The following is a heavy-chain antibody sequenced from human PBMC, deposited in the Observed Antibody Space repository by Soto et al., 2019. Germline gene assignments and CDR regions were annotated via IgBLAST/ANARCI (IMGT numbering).Heavy chain of an antibody. Sequence: VQLVESGGGVVQPGRSLRLSCAASGFTFSDYAMHCVRQSPGKGLEWVAVVSHDGRNTHYADSVKGRFTISRDSYKNTVSLEMTSLRAEDTAVYYCAKGGRQWLVTSDFNYWGQGALVTVSS. CDR1: GFTFSDYA. D-gene: IGHD6-19*01. CDR3: AKGGRQWLVTSDFNY. J-gene: IGHJ4*02. V-gene: IGHV3-30*18. CDR2: VSHDGRNT.